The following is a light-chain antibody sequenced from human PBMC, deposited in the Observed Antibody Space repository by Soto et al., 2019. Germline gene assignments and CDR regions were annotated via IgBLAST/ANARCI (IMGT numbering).Light chain of an antibody. Sequence: EIVLTQSPGTLSLSPGERATLSCRASQSVSSTYLAWYQQKPGQAPRLLIYGASSRATGIPDRFSGSGSGTDLTLTISRLEPEDFAVYYCQQYGRSLWTFGQETKVEIK. CDR3: QQYGRSLWT. J-gene: IGKJ1*01. CDR2: GAS. V-gene: IGKV3-20*01. CDR1: QSVSSTY.